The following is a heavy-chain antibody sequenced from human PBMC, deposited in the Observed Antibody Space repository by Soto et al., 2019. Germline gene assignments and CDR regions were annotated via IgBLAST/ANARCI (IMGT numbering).Heavy chain of an antibody. CDR3: ASEGGGRGFMDV. J-gene: IGHJ6*02. V-gene: IGHV1-69*01. Sequence: QVQLVQSGAEVKKPGSSLKVSCKASGGTFSSYAISWVRQAPGQGLEWRGGIIPSFGTANYAQKFQGRVTITADESTRKAYMELSSVSSEDTSVYYCASEGGGRGFMDVWGQGTTVTVS. CDR2: IIPSFGTA. D-gene: IGHD3-16*01. CDR1: GGTFSSYA.